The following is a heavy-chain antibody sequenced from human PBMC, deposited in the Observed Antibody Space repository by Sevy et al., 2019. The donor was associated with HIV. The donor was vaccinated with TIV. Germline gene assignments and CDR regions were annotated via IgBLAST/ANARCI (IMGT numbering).Heavy chain of an antibody. Sequence: ASVKVSCKVSGYTLTKLGMHWVRQAPGKGLEWMGGFDPENGETIYAQKFQGRLTMTEDTSTDMAYMDLSRLRSEDTAVYFCATTKDYYESSGSPFDYWGQGTVVTVSS. CDR3: ATTKDYYESSGSPFDY. J-gene: IGHJ4*02. CDR1: GYTLTKLG. CDR2: FDPENGET. D-gene: IGHD3-22*01. V-gene: IGHV1-24*01.